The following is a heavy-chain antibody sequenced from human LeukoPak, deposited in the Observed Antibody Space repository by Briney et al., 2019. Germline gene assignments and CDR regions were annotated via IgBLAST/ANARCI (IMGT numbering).Heavy chain of an antibody. CDR2: IYSSVTT. CDR3: VRGIVGVTAPDY. D-gene: IGHD1-26*01. J-gene: IGHJ4*02. Sequence: SETLSLTXTVSGGSISSYKWSWIRQPAGKGLEWMGRIYSSVTTNYNPSLKSRVTMSVDTSKNQFSLKLTSVTAADTAVYYCVRGIVGVTAPDYWGQGALVIVSS. V-gene: IGHV4-4*07. CDR1: GGSISSYK.